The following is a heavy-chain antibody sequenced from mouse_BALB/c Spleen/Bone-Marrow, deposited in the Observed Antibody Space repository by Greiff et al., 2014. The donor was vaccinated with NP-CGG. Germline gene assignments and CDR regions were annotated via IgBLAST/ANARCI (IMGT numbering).Heavy chain of an antibody. CDR3: ARLGRDY. D-gene: IGHD4-1*01. CDR2: IYPYNGGT. Sequence: VQLKESGPELVKPGASVKISCKASGCTFTDYNMHWVKQSHGKSLEWIGYIYPYNGGTGYNQKFKSKATLTVDNSSSTAYMELRSLTSEDSAVYYCARLGRDYWGQGTTLTVSS. V-gene: IGHV1S29*02. J-gene: IGHJ2*01. CDR1: GCTFTDYN.